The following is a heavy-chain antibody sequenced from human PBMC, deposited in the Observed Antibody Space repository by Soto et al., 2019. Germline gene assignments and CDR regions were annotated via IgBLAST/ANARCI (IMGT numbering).Heavy chain of an antibody. CDR1: GYTFTSYG. J-gene: IGHJ4*02. V-gene: IGHV1-18*04. CDR3: ATAAGKDTDRGQFDY. CDR2: ISAYNGNT. Sequence: ASVKVSCKASGYTFTSYGISWVRQAPGQGLEWMGWISAYNGNTNYAQKLQGRVTMTTDTSTSTAYMELRSLRSEDTAVYYCATAAGKDTDRGQFDYWGQGTMVTVSS. D-gene: IGHD6-13*01.